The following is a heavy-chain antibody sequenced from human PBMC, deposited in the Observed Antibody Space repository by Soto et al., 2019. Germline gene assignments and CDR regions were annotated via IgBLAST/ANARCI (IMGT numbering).Heavy chain of an antibody. V-gene: IGHV4-4*02. Sequence: KPSETLSLTCAVSGGSISSSNWWSWVRQPPGKGLEWIGEIYHSGSTNYNPSLKSRVTISVDKSKNQFSLKLTSVTAADTAVYYCARVSRGPHPRGAFDIRRRVKMVTVSS. CDR3: ARVSRGPHPRGAFDI. J-gene: IGHJ3*02. CDR2: IYHSGST. CDR1: GGSISSSNW. D-gene: IGHD3-16*01.